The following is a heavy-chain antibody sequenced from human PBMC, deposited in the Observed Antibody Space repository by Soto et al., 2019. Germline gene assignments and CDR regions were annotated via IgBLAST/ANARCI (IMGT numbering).Heavy chain of an antibody. CDR1: GFTFSSYG. CDR3: AKGPRYCSSTSCYSWFDP. J-gene: IGHJ5*02. D-gene: IGHD2-2*02. V-gene: IGHV3-30*18. Sequence: GGSLRLSCAASGFTFSSYGMHWVRQAPGKGLGWVAVISYDGSNKYYADSVKGRFTISRDTSKNTLYLQMNSLRAEDTAVYYCAKGPRYCSSTSCYSWFDPWGQGTLVTVSS. CDR2: ISYDGSNK.